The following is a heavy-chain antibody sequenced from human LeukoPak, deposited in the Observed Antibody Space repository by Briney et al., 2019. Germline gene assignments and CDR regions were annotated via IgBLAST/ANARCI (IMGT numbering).Heavy chain of an antibody. D-gene: IGHD3-16*01. CDR3: ARAVITFGAAVAKGFDC. V-gene: IGHV4-59*01. CDR2: IYNSGST. J-gene: IGHJ4*02. Sequence: PSETLSLTCTVSGGSFSTYYWSWIRQPPGKGLEWIGYIYNSGSTDYNPSLKSRVTISLDTSKNQFSLNLNSVTAADTAVYYCARAVITFGAAVAKGFDCWGQGTVVTVSS. CDR1: GGSFSTYY.